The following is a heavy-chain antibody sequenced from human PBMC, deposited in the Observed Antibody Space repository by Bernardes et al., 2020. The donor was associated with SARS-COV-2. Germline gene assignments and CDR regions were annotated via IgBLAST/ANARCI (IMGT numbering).Heavy chain of an antibody. Sequence: TLSLTCTVSGGSISSSYWSWIRQPPGMGLEWIGYISHSGSTYYNPSLKSRVTISVDTSKNQFSLKLSSVTAADTAMYYCARRGGGWFDPWGQGTLVTVSS. CDR2: ISHSGST. CDR1: GGSISSSY. V-gene: IGHV4-59*08. CDR3: ARRGGGWFDP. D-gene: IGHD2-15*01. J-gene: IGHJ5*02.